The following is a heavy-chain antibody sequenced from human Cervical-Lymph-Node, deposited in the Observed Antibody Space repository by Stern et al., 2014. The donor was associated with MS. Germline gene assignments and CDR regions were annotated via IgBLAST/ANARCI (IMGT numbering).Heavy chain of an antibody. V-gene: IGHV1-18*01. CDR3: ARGLLGSENAFDI. D-gene: IGHD2-15*01. J-gene: IGHJ3*02. CDR1: GYTFTSYG. Sequence: QVQLVQSGAEVKKPGASVKVSCKASGYTFTSYGISWVRQAPGQGLAWMGWLSTYNDNPNYAQKLQGRVTMTTDTSTSTADMELRSLISDDTAVYYCARGLLGSENAFDIWGQGTMVTVSS. CDR2: LSTYNDNP.